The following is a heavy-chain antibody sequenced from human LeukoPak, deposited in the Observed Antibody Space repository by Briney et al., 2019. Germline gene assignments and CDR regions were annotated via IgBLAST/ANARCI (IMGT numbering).Heavy chain of an antibody. J-gene: IGHJ4*02. CDR3: ARSSPPRYYSDKSGYYGYYFDY. CDR1: GYTFTSYG. D-gene: IGHD3-22*01. V-gene: IGHV1-18*01. Sequence: ASVKVSCKASGYTFTSYGISRVRQAPGHGPEWMGWISGYNGNTQYAQKLQGRVTMTTDTSTSTAYMALRSLRSDDTAVYFCARSSPPRYYSDKSGYYGYYFDYWGQGTLVTVSS. CDR2: ISGYNGNT.